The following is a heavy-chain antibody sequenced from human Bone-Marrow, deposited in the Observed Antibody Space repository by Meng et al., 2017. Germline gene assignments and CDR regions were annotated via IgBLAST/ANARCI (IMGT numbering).Heavy chain of an antibody. Sequence: VQFVESGGYVVKPGGSLRLSCAASGFYFNNAWMSWVRQAAGKGLAWVGRIKSNTDGGTAEYAAPVTGRFTISRDDSKNMVFLQMNSLKTEDTAVYYCAHDSSGYYSFHNWGQGTLVTVSS. J-gene: IGHJ4*02. CDR1: GFYFNNAW. D-gene: IGHD3-22*01. V-gene: IGHV3-15*01. CDR3: AHDSSGYYSFHN. CDR2: IKSNTDGGTA.